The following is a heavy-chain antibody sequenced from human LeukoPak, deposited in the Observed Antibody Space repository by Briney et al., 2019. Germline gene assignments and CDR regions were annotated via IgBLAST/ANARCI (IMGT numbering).Heavy chain of an antibody. J-gene: IGHJ4*02. CDR2: ISGSGGST. V-gene: IGHV3-23*01. Sequence: GGSLRLSCAASGLTFSSYALTWVRQAPGKGLEWVSVISGSGGSTYYADSVKGRFTISRDNSKNTLYLQMNSLRAEDTAVYYCAKDYAYSSSWLYYFDYWGQGTLVTVSS. CDR1: GLTFSSYA. D-gene: IGHD6-13*01. CDR3: AKDYAYSSSWLYYFDY.